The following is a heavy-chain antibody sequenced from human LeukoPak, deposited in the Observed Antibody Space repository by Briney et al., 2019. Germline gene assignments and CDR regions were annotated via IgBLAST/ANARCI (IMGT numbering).Heavy chain of an antibody. J-gene: IGHJ4*02. CDR3: ATADKWEPLDY. Sequence: GPSVKVSCQVSGNSLSETSIHWVRQAPGQWLEWMGGFDPEDGEPIFAQRFQGRFSMTEDTFADTAYMELSSLRPEDTAVYYCATADKWEPLDYWGQGTLVTVSS. V-gene: IGHV1-24*01. CDR1: GNSLSETS. D-gene: IGHD1-26*01. CDR2: FDPEDGEP.